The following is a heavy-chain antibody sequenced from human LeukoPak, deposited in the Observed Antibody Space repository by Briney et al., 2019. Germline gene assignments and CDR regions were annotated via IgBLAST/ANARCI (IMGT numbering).Heavy chain of an antibody. D-gene: IGHD4-17*01. Sequence: PGGSLRLSSAASGFTFSSYAMSWVRQAPGKGLEWVSSISGSGGSTYYADTVKGRFTISRDNSKNTLNLQMNSLRAEDTAVYYCAKDGAYGDYGTIFDYWGQGTLVTVSS. CDR3: AKDGAYGDYGTIFDY. CDR2: ISGSGGST. J-gene: IGHJ4*02. CDR1: GFTFSSYA. V-gene: IGHV3-23*01.